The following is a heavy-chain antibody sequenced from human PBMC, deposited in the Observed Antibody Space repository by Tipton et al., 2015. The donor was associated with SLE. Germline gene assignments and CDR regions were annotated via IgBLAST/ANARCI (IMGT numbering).Heavy chain of an antibody. CDR1: GDSITNSNYN. Sequence: LSCTVSGDSITNSNYNWGWIRQSPGKGLELIGSISYSGDTNYNPSLMSRVTIPRDTSKNQFSLKLSFVTAADTAFYYCARIEDFWSGRIDYWGQGTLITVSS. V-gene: IGHV4-39*07. CDR3: ARIEDFWSGRIDY. J-gene: IGHJ4*02. CDR2: ISYSGDT. D-gene: IGHD3-3*01.